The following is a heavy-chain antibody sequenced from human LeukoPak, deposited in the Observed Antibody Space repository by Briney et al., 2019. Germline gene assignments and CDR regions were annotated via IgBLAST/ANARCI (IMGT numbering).Heavy chain of an antibody. CDR1: GVTFTNFW. CDR2: VKQDGSET. D-gene: IGHD5-18*01. J-gene: IGHJ1*01. CDR3: ATSKDTAGGPY. Sequence: GGCLRLSCAASGVTFTNFWMTWGRQAPGERLEWLANVKQDGSETYYGASVKGRFTISRDNAKNSVYLQMNSLRPDDTAVYYCATSKDTAGGPYWGLGTLVTVSS. V-gene: IGHV3-7*01.